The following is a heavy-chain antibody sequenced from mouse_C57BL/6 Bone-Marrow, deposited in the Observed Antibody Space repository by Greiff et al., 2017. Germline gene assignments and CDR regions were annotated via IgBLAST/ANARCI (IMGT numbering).Heavy chain of an antibody. Sequence: VQLQQSGAELARPGASVKMSCKASGYTFTSYTMHWVKQRPGQGLEWIGYINPSSGYTKYNQKFKDKATLTADKSYSTAYMPLSSLTSEDSAVYYCASVALDYWGQGTTLTVSS. CDR1: GYTFTSYT. V-gene: IGHV1-4*01. CDR3: ASVALDY. CDR2: INPSSGYT. D-gene: IGHD1-1*01. J-gene: IGHJ2*01.